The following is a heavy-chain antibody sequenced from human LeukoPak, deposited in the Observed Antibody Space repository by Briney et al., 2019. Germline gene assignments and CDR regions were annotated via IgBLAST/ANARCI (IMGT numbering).Heavy chain of an antibody. CDR2: IYHSGST. J-gene: IGHJ4*02. Sequence: SETLSLTCAVSGGSISSGGYSWSWIRQPPGKGLEWIGYIYHSGSTYYNPSLKSRVTISVDRSKNQFSLKLSSVTAADTAVYYCARHKTGGTYPLDYWGQGTLVTVSS. V-gene: IGHV4-30-2*01. D-gene: IGHD1-26*01. CDR1: GGSISSGGYS. CDR3: ARHKTGGTYPLDY.